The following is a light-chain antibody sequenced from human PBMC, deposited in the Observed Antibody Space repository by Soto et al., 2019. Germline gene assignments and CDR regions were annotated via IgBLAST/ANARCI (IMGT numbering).Light chain of an antibody. CDR3: QQYTNWPPT. Sequence: EIVVTQSPATLSVSPGERATLSCRASQSVSSNLAWYQQKPGQAPRLLIYGASTRATGIPARFNGSGSGKEFTLPISSLQSEDFSVYYCQQYTNWPPTFGQGKTVEIK. J-gene: IGKJ1*01. CDR2: GAS. V-gene: IGKV3-15*01. CDR1: QSVSSN.